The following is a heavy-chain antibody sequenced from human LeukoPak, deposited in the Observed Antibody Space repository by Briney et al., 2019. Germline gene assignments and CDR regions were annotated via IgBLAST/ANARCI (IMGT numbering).Heavy chain of an antibody. CDR2: FFYSGST. CDR3: ARGVQGYSSSRQWGFGYYFDY. V-gene: IGHV4-39*07. Sequence: SETLSLTCTVSGGSISSSSYYWGWIRQPPGKGLEWIGGFFYSGSTYYNPSLKSRVTISVDTSKNQFSLKLSSVTAADTAVYYCARGVQGYSSSRQWGFGYYFDYWGQGTLVTVSS. CDR1: GGSISSSSYY. J-gene: IGHJ4*02. D-gene: IGHD6-13*01.